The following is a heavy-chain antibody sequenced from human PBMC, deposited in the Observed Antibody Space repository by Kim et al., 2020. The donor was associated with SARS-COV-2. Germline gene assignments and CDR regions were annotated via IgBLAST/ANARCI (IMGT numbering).Heavy chain of an antibody. Sequence: STMTHADYVQGRFTNPRDNAKNTRFLQMHSLRVEDTAVYYCTTAGNFRFDSWGQGTLVTVSS. CDR2: STM. J-gene: IGHJ5*01. CDR3: TTAGNFRFDS. D-gene: IGHD1-7*01. V-gene: IGHV3-74*01.